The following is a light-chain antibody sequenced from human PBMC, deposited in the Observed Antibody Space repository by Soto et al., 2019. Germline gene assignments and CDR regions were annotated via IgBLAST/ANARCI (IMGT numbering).Light chain of an antibody. Sequence: QSALTQPPSASGSPGQSVTISCTGTSSDVGANNYVSWYQQHPGKAPKLMIYEVTKRPSGVPDRFSGSKSDNTASLTVSGLQAEDEADYYCSSYAGTNRVFGTGTKLT. CDR1: SSDVGANNY. CDR2: EVT. J-gene: IGLJ1*01. CDR3: SSYAGTNRV. V-gene: IGLV2-8*01.